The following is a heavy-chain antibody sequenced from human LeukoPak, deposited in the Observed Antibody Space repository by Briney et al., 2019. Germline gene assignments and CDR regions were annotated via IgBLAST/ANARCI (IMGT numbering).Heavy chain of an antibody. V-gene: IGHV3-7*01. CDR3: ARDVTALDS. Sequence: GGSLRLSCAASGFTFSSYWMSWVRQAPEKGLEWVANINQGGSEKYYVDSVRGRFTISRDNAKNSLYLQMNSLRADDTAVSYCARDVTALDSWGQGTLVTVSS. D-gene: IGHD2-2*01. CDR2: INQGGSEK. J-gene: IGHJ4*02. CDR1: GFTFSSYW.